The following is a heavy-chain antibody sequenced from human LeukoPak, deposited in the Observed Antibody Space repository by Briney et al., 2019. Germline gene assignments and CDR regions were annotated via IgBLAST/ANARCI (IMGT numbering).Heavy chain of an antibody. CDR2: MYYSGST. D-gene: IGHD1-26*01. Sequence: PSETLSLTCTVSGGSISSYYWSWIRQPPGKGLEWIGYMYYSGSTNYSPSLKSRVTMSVDTSKNQFSLKLSSVTAADTAVYYCARRLSGSYFVAFDYWGQGTLVTVSS. J-gene: IGHJ4*02. CDR3: ARRLSGSYFVAFDY. CDR1: GGSISSYY. V-gene: IGHV4-59*08.